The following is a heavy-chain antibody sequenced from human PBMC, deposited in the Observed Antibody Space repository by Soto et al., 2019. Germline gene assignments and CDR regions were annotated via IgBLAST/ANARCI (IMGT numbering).Heavy chain of an antibody. CDR3: ARGGSGWTEGVY. CDR2: INQDGSEK. Sequence: EVQLVESGGGLVQPGGSLRLSCAASGFTFSSYWMSWVRQAPGKGLEWVANINQDGSEKYYVDSVKGRFTISRDNAKNSLYLQMNSRRAEDTAVYYCARGGSGWTEGVYWGQGTLVTVSS. CDR1: GFTFSSYW. D-gene: IGHD6-19*01. J-gene: IGHJ4*02. V-gene: IGHV3-7*01.